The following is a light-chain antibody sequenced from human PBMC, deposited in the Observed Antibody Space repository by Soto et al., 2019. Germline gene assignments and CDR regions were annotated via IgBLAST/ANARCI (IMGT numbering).Light chain of an antibody. V-gene: IGKV3-15*01. Sequence: EIVMTQSPATLSVSPGERATLSCRASQSVSSNLAWYQQKPGQAPWLLIYGASTRATGIPARFSGSGSGTEFTLTISSLQSEDFAVYYCLQYNNWPRTFGQGTKVEIK. CDR3: LQYNNWPRT. J-gene: IGKJ1*01. CDR2: GAS. CDR1: QSVSSN.